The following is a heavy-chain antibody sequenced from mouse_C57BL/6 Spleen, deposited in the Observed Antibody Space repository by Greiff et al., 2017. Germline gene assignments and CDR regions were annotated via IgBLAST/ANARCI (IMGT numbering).Heavy chain of an antibody. V-gene: IGHV3-6*01. CDR3: AREAITTVVAEDYAMDY. Sequence: ESGPGLEKPSQSLSLTCSVTGYSITSGYYWNWIRQFPGNKLEWMGYISYDGSNNYNPSLKNRISITRDTSKNQFFLKLNSVTTEDTATYYCAREAITTVVAEDYAMDYWGQGTSVTVSS. J-gene: IGHJ4*01. CDR2: ISYDGSN. CDR1: GYSITSGYY. D-gene: IGHD1-1*01.